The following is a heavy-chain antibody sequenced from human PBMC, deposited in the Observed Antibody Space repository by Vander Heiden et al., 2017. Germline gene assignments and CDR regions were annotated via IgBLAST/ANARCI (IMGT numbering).Heavy chain of an antibody. J-gene: IGHJ4*02. CDR2: ISNSGSST. Sequence: EVLLLESGGGLVQPGESLRLSCAASGFTFSSYAMSWVRQAPGKGLEWVSAISNSGSSTNFADSVKGRFTISRDNSKYTLYLQMNSLRAEDTAVYFCAKGRESRGAYSPFDFWGQGILVTVSS. CDR3: AKGRESRGAYSPFDF. D-gene: IGHD3-16*01. V-gene: IGHV3-23*01. CDR1: GFTFSSYA.